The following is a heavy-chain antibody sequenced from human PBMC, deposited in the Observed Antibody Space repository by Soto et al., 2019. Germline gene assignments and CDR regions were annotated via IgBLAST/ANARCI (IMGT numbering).Heavy chain of an antibody. Sequence: QVQLVQSGAEVKNPGASVKVSCKASGYTFTRYGIGWARQAPGQGLEWMGWINTYNGNTKYAQNLQGRVTLTTDTSTSTVYMELRSLRSNDTAIYYCAMVDVYVTPSPQDVWGQGTTVIVSS. CDR1: GYTFTRYG. V-gene: IGHV1-18*01. CDR2: INTYNGNT. J-gene: IGHJ6*02. CDR3: AMVDVYVTPSPQDV. D-gene: IGHD3-16*01.